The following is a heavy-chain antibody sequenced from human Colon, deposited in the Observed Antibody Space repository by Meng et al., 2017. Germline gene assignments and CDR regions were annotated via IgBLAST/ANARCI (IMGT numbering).Heavy chain of an antibody. D-gene: IGHD3-16*01. CDR3: ASHALSGGTIDY. J-gene: IGHJ4*02. CDR1: GFTYSNYG. CDR2: IWYDGSHK. V-gene: IGHV3-33*01. Sequence: GSSLKFSCAASGFTYSNYGMHLVRQAPGKGLEWVAVIWYDGSHKFYGDSIKGRFTISRDNSKNTLDLQMTSLTVEDTAVYYCASHALSGGTIDYWGQGTLVTVSS.